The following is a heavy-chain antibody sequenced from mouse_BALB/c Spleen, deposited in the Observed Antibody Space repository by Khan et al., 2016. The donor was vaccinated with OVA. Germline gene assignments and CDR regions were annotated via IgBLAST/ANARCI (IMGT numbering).Heavy chain of an antibody. Sequence: QVQLQQSGAELARPGASVKMSCKASGYTFTSYTIHWIKERPGQGLEWIGNINPSSGYTNYNQKFKDKATLTTDKSSTTAYLQLSSLTSDDSAVYNCVRDGAYHRNDGWFAYWGQGTLVTVSA. V-gene: IGHV1-4*01. CDR3: VRDGAYHRNDGWFAY. D-gene: IGHD2-14*01. CDR1: GYTFTSYT. J-gene: IGHJ3*01. CDR2: INPSSGYT.